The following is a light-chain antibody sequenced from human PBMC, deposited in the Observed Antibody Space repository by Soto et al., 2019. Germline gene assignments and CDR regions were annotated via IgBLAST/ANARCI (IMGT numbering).Light chain of an antibody. Sequence: EIVLTQSPGTLSLFPGERATLSCRASQTISSSFVAWYQQKPGQAPRLLIYGSSTRATGIPDRFSGSGSGTDFTLTITRLDPEDFAVYYCQQFGILPRTFGQGTKLE. CDR2: GSS. CDR3: QQFGILPRT. V-gene: IGKV3-20*01. CDR1: QTISSSF. J-gene: IGKJ2*01.